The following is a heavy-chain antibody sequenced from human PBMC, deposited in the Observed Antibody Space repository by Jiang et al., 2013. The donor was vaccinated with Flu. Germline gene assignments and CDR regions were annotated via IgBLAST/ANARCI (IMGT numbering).Heavy chain of an antibody. V-gene: IGHV3-30*18. CDR1: GFTFSSYG. Sequence: GVVQPGRSLRLSCAASGFTFSSYGMHWVRQAPGKGLEWVAVISYDGSNKYYADSVKGRFTISRDNSKNTLYLQMNSLRAEDTAVYYCAKGYSSGTSYFDYWGQGTLVTVSS. CDR3: AKGYSSGTSYFDY. J-gene: IGHJ4*02. CDR2: ISYDGSNK. D-gene: IGHD6-19*01.